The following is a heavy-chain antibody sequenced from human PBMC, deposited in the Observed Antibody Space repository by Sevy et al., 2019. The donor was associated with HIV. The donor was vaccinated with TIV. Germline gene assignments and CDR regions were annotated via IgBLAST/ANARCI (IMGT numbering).Heavy chain of an antibody. CDR3: ASRIEYSSSPVGY. J-gene: IGHJ4*02. CDR2: IYHSGST. CDR1: GYSISSGYY. V-gene: IGHV4-38-2*01. Sequence: SETLSLTCAVSGYSISSGYYWGWIRQPPGKGLEWIGSIYHSGSTYYNPSLKSRVTISVDTSKNQFSLKLSSVTAADTAVYYCASRIEYSSSPVGYWGQGTLVTVSS. D-gene: IGHD6-6*01.